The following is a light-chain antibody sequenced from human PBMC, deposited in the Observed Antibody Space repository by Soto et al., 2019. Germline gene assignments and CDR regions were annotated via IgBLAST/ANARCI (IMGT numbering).Light chain of an antibody. CDR2: DVN. CDR1: SSDVGAYNY. J-gene: IGLJ2*01. V-gene: IGLV2-14*03. Sequence: QSVLTQPASVSGSPGQSIAISCIATSSDVGAYNYVSWYQQHPGKAPKLVIYDVNNRPSGVSNRFSGSKSGNTASLTISGLQAEDEADYYCGSYTTSGSVVFGGGTKLTVL. CDR3: GSYTTSGSVV.